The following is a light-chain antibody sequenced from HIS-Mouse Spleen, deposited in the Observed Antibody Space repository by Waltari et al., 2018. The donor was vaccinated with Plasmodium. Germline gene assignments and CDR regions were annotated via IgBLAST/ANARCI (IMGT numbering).Light chain of an antibody. Sequence: EIVMTQSPATLSVSPGERATLSCRASQSVSSTLAWYQQKPAQAPRLLIYGASTRATGIPARFSGSVSGTEFTLTISSLQSEDFAVYYCQQYNNWSFTFGPGTKVDIK. CDR2: GAS. J-gene: IGKJ3*01. CDR3: QQYNNWSFT. CDR1: QSVSST. V-gene: IGKV3-15*01.